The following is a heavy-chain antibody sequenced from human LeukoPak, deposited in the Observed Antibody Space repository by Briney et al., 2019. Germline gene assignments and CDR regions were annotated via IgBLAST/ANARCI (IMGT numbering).Heavy chain of an antibody. CDR1: GGSISSSNW. Sequence: PSETLSLTCAVSGGSISSSNWWSWIRQPPGKGLEWIGSIYYSGSTYYNPSLKSRVTISVDTSKNQFSLKLSSVTAADTAVYYCARNIVVVVAANYYFDYWGQGTLVTVSS. D-gene: IGHD2-15*01. V-gene: IGHV4-39*01. CDR3: ARNIVVVVAANYYFDY. J-gene: IGHJ4*02. CDR2: IYYSGST.